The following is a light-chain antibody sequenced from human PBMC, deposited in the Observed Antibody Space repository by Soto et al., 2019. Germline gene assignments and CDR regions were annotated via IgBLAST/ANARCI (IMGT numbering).Light chain of an antibody. J-gene: IGLJ1*01. Sequence: QSVLTQPASVSGSPGQSITISCTGTSSDVGTYNLVSWYQQHPGKAPKLMIYEGSKRPSGVSNRFSGSKSGNTASLTISGLQAEDEADYYCCSYAGTGTFYVFGTGTKLTVL. V-gene: IGLV2-23*01. CDR2: EGS. CDR1: SSDVGTYNL. CDR3: CSYAGTGTFYV.